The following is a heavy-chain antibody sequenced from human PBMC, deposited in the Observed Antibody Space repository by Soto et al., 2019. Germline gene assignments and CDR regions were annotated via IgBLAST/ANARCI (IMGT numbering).Heavy chain of an antibody. CDR1: GGSFSGYY. CDR3: ARVSSSGWLYFGY. Sequence: SETLSLTCAVYGGSFSGYYWTWIRQPPGTGLEWIGEINHSGSTNYNPSLKSRVTISVDTSKNQFSLQLSSVTAADTAVYYCARVSSSGWLYFGYWGQGTLVTVSS. J-gene: IGHJ4*02. V-gene: IGHV4-34*01. CDR2: INHSGST. D-gene: IGHD6-19*01.